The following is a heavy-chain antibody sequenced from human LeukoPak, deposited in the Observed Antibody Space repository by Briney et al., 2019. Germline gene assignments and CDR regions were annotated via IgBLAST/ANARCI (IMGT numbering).Heavy chain of an antibody. CDR3: ATVVPTTIPNFDY. Sequence: GGSLRLSCAASGLIFSSYSMNWVRQAPGKGLEWVSCISDNSNYIYYADSVKGRFTISRDNAKNSLYLQMNSLRAEDTALYYCATVVPTTIPNFDYWGQGTLVTVSS. D-gene: IGHD2-2*01. V-gene: IGHV3-21*01. J-gene: IGHJ4*02. CDR1: GLIFSSYS. CDR2: ISDNSNYI.